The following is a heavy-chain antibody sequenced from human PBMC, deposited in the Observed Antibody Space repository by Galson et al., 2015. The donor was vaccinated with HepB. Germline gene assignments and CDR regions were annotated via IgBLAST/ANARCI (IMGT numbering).Heavy chain of an antibody. CDR3: ARDRADDAFDI. V-gene: IGHV3-30-3*01. CDR2: ISYDGSNK. CDR1: GFTFSSYA. Sequence: SLRLSCAASGFTFSSYAMHWVRQAPGKGLEWVAVISYDGSNKYYADSVKGRFTISRDNSKNTLYLQMNSLRAEDTAVYYCARDRADDAFDIWGQGTMVTVSS. J-gene: IGHJ3*02.